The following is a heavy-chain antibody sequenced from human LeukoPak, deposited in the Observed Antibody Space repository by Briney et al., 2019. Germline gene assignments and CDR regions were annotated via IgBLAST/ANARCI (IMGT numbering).Heavy chain of an antibody. J-gene: IGHJ4*02. CDR1: GDSISNSNW. CDR3: GTTEHDSGDY. D-gene: IGHD6-25*01. CDR2: VYPSGST. V-gene: IGHV4-4*02. Sequence: PSGTLSLTCAVSGDSISNSNWWTWIRPPPGKGLEWIGEVYPSGSTNYSPSLKSRVTISVDKSKNQFSLTLSSVTAADTAVYFCGTTEHDSGDYWGQGTLVTVSS.